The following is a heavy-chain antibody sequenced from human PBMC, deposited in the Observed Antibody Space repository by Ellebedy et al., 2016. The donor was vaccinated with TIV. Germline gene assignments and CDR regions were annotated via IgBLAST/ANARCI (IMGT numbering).Heavy chain of an antibody. CDR1: GGSSISNGDYY. Sequence: SETLSLTXTVSGGSSISNGDYYWSWIRQPPGKGLEWIGYIYYTGDTYYNPSLKSRVSISVDTSKNQFSLRLSSVTAADTAVYFCARVDSIGPNQVTFDFWGPGTMVTVSS. D-gene: IGHD1-14*01. CDR2: IYYTGDT. CDR3: ARVDSIGPNQVTFDF. V-gene: IGHV4-30-4*01. J-gene: IGHJ3*01.